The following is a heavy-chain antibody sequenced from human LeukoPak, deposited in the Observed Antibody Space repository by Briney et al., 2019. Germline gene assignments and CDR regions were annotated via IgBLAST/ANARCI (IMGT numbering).Heavy chain of an antibody. CDR3: ARKTFGTVYFDY. J-gene: IGHJ4*02. V-gene: IGHV3-48*03. CDR2: ISPGSGDTI. D-gene: IGHD1-1*01. CDR1: GFSFTTYE. Sequence: GGSLRLSCAASGFSFTTYEMNWVRQAPGKGLEWISYISPGSGDTIYYADSVKGRFTICRDNAKNSVYLQMKSLGGEDTAVYYCARKTFGTVYFDYWGQGNLVTVSS.